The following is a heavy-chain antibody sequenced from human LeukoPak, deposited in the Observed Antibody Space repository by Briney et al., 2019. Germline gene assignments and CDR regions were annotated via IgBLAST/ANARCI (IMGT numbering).Heavy chain of an antibody. CDR1: GFTFSSYA. D-gene: IGHD2-21*01. CDR3: ANDRPEFFGGEVDY. Sequence: PGGSLRLSCAASGFTFSSYAMSWVRQAPGKGLEWVSAISGSGGSTYYADSVKGRFTISRDNSKNTLYLQMNSLRAEDTAVYYCANDRPEFFGGEVDYWGQGTLVTVSS. J-gene: IGHJ4*02. CDR2: ISGSGGST. V-gene: IGHV3-23*01.